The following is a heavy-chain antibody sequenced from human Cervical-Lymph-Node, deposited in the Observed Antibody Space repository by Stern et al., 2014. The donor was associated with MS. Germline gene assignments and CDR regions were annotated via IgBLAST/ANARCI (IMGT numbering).Heavy chain of an antibody. V-gene: IGHV3-33*01. CDR1: GFTFSSYG. CDR2: IWHDGSTT. Sequence: VQLVESGGGVVQPGRSLRLSCAASGFTFSSYGMHWVRQAPGKGLEWVAVIWHDGSTTHYADSVRGRVTISTDNSKNTQNLQMNSLRAEDSAVYSGARDQRITISKYKCYSYGLDLWGQGTTVTVSS. D-gene: IGHD3-3*01. CDR3: ARDQRITISKYKCYSYGLDL. J-gene: IGHJ6*02.